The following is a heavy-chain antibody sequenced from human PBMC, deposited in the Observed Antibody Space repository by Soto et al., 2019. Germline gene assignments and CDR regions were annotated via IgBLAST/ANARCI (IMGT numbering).Heavy chain of an antibody. V-gene: IGHV3-9*01. J-gene: IGHJ3*02. CDR1: GFTFDDYA. D-gene: IGHD3-22*01. CDR3: AKPRNYYYDSSGPDDAFDI. Sequence: PGGSLRLSCAASGFTFDDYAMHWVRQAPGKGLEWVSGISWNSGSIGYADSVKGRFTISRDNSKNTLYLQMNSLRAEDTAVYYCAKPRNYYYDSSGPDDAFDIWGQGTMVTVSS. CDR2: ISWNSGSI.